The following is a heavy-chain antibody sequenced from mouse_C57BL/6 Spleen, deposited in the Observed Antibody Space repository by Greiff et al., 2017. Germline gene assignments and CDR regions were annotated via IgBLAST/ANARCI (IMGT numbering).Heavy chain of an antibody. Sequence: EVMLVESGGGLVQPGGSMKLSCVASGFTFSNYWMNWVRQSPEKGLEWVAQIRLKSDNYATHYAESVKGRFTTSRDDSKSSVYLQMNNLRAEDTGIYYCTASYFDYWGQGTTLTVSS. CDR3: TASYFDY. CDR1: GFTFSNYW. J-gene: IGHJ2*01. CDR2: IRLKSDNYAT. V-gene: IGHV6-3*01.